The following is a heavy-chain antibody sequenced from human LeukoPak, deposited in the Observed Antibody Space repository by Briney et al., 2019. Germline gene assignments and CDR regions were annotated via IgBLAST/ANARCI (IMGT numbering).Heavy chain of an antibody. CDR1: GFIFRNYA. CDR3: AKYVGALPWFHYLGMDV. CDR2: IAHDERKI. V-gene: IGHV3-30*18. D-gene: IGHD3-10*01. Sequence: PGGSLRLSCAASGFIFRNYAMHWVRQSPGKGLEWLAVIAHDERKIYYADSVKGRFTISRDNSRNTLYLEMNSLRTEDTALYYCAKYVGALPWFHYLGMDVWGQGTTVAVSS. J-gene: IGHJ6*02.